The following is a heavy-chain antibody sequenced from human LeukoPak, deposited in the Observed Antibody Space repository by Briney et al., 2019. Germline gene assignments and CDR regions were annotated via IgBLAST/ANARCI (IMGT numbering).Heavy chain of an antibody. CDR3: ARGPPPDFDY. CDR2: IRPSGST. V-gene: IGHV4-4*07. CDR1: GGSISSYY. Sequence: SETLSLTCTVSGGSISSYYWSWIRQPPGKGLEWIGRIRPSGSTNYNPSLKSRVTLSVDTSKNQFSLKLSSVSAADTAVYYCARGPPPDFDYWGRGTLVTVSS. J-gene: IGHJ4*02.